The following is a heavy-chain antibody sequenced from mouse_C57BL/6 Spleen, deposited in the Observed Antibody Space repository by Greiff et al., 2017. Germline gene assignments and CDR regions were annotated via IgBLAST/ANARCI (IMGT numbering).Heavy chain of an antibody. D-gene: IGHD1-1*01. J-gene: IGHJ4*01. Sequence: EVQLQQSGPELVKPGASVKISCKASGYTFTDYYMNWVKQSHGKSLEWIGDINPNNGGTSYNQKFKGKATLTVDKSSSTAYMELRSLTSEDSAVYYCARGNYYGSSYPDYAMDYWGQGTSVTVSS. V-gene: IGHV1-26*01. CDR2: INPNNGGT. CDR1: GYTFTDYY. CDR3: ARGNYYGSSYPDYAMDY.